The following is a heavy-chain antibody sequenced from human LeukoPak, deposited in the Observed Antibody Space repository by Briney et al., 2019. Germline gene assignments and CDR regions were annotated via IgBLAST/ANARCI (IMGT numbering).Heavy chain of an antibody. Sequence: PGGSLRLSCAASGFTFSSYSMNWVRQAPGKGLEWVSSISSSSSYIYYADSVKGRFTNSRDNAKNSLYLQMNSLRAEDTAVYYCARSATVISNYYFDYWGQGTLVTVSS. CDR3: ARSATVISNYYFDY. CDR2: ISSSSSYI. D-gene: IGHD4-17*01. CDR1: GFTFSSYS. V-gene: IGHV3-21*01. J-gene: IGHJ4*02.